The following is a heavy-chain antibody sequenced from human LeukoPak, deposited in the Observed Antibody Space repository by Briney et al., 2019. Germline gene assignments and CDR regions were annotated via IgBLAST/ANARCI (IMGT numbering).Heavy chain of an antibody. D-gene: IGHD3/OR15-3a*01. V-gene: IGHV3-7*01. Sequence: PGGPLRLSGAASGVTSGYTWMNWVRQVPGQGLEWVAKIKQNGREKFSVPSVTGRFTISRDNGKSSLYLQMNSLRAEDTALYYCATSYDMGWLIGYWGQGTLVSVSS. J-gene: IGHJ4*02. CDR3: ATSYDMGWLIGY. CDR1: GVTSGYTW. CDR2: IKQNGREK.